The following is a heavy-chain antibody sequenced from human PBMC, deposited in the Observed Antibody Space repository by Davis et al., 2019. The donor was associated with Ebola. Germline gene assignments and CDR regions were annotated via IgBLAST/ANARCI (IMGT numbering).Heavy chain of an antibody. J-gene: IGHJ4*02. CDR3: ATLGGGYYFDY. V-gene: IGHV1-18*01. CDR1: GYTFTSYG. Sequence: AASVKVSCKASGYTFTSYGISWVRQAPGQGLEWVGWISASNGNTNYAQKVQGSVTMTTDTSTSTAYMALGSLRSDDTAVYYCATLGGGYYFDYWGQGTLVTVSS. CDR2: ISASNGNT. D-gene: IGHD3-16*01.